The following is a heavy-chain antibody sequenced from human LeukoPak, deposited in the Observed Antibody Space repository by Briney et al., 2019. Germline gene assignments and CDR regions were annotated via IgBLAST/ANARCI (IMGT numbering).Heavy chain of an antibody. CDR2: IYTSGST. V-gene: IGHV4-61*02. CDR3: ARDRAVVPAAISDNYYYYYGMDV. J-gene: IGHJ6*02. Sequence: SQTLSLTCTVSGGSISRGSYYWSWIRQPAGKGLEWIGRIYTSGSTHYNPSLKSRVTISVDTPKSQFSLKLSSVTAADTAVYYCARDRAVVPAAISDNYYYYYGMDVWGQGTTVTVSS. CDR1: GGSISRGSYY. D-gene: IGHD2-2*02.